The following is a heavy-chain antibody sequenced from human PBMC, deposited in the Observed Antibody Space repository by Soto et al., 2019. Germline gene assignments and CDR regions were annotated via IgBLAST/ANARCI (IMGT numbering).Heavy chain of an antibody. J-gene: IGHJ1*01. CDR2: INPSGGST. CDR1: GYTFTSYY. D-gene: IGHD1-26*01. V-gene: IGHV1-46*01. CDR3: APEGWGSYPSGYFQH. Sequence: QVQLVQSGAEVKKPGASVKVSCKASGYTFTSYYMHWVRQAPGQGLEWMGIINPSGGSTSYAQKFQGRVTMTRDTSTSTVYMELSSLRSEDTAVYYCAPEGWGSYPSGYFQHWGQGTLVTVSS.